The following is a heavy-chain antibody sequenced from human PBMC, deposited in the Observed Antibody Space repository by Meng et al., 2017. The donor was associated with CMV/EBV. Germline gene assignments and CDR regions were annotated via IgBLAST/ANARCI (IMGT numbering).Heavy chain of an antibody. D-gene: IGHD6-13*01. J-gene: IGHJ5*02. CDR1: GFTFSSDG. CDR2: IRYDGSNK. Sequence: QVQLVESGXGVVQPGGXPRLPCAASGFTFSSDGMHWVRQAPGKGLEWVAFIRYDGSNKYYADSVKGRFTISRDNSKNTLYLQMNSLRAEDTAVYYCAKEGSSWPYNWFDPWGQGTLVTVSS. CDR3: AKEGSSWPYNWFDP. V-gene: IGHV3-30*02.